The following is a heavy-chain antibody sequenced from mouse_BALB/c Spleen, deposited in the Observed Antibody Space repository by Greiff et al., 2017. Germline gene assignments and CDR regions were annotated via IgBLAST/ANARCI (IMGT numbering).Heavy chain of an antibody. CDR2: ISTYYGNT. D-gene: IGHD2-4*01. Sequence: VQLQQSGPELVRPGVSVKISCKGSSYTFTDYAMHWVKQSHAKSLEWIGVISTYYGNTNYNQKFKGKATMTVDKSSSTAYMELARLTSEDSAVYYCARDDYDGDAMDYWGQGTSVTVSS. J-gene: IGHJ4*01. CDR1: SYTFTDYA. CDR3: ARDDYDGDAMDY. V-gene: IGHV1-67*01.